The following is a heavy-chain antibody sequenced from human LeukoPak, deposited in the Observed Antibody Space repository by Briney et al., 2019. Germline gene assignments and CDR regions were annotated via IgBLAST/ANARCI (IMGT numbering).Heavy chain of an antibody. CDR1: GGSISNNNW. Sequence: SGTLSLTCAVSGGSISNNNWWSWVRQPPGKGLEWIGEIYHSGSTNYNPSLKSRVTISVDKSKNQFSLKLRSVTAAGTAVYYCAKVSSSGWSDFDYWGQGTLVTVSS. CDR2: IYHSGST. V-gene: IGHV4-4*02. D-gene: IGHD6-19*01. J-gene: IGHJ4*02. CDR3: AKVSSSGWSDFDY.